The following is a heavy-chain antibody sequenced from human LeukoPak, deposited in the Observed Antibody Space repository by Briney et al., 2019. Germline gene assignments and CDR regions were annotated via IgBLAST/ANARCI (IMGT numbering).Heavy chain of an antibody. V-gene: IGHV3-48*04. CDR1: GSTLSNYW. Sequence: GGSLRLSWAASGSTLSNYWRIWVRQAREKGGVWVSYMSSSSFKIGYADSVKGRFTISRDNSKNSLYLQMDSLRVEDTAVYYCVRDPSYGSSWYYYMDVWGKGTTVTVSS. J-gene: IGHJ6*03. D-gene: IGHD6-13*01. CDR3: VRDPSYGSSWYYYMDV. CDR2: MSSSSFKI.